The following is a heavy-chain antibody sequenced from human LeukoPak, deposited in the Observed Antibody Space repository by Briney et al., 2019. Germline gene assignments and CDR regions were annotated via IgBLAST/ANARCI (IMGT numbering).Heavy chain of an antibody. J-gene: IGHJ3*02. V-gene: IGHV4-34*01. D-gene: IGHD3-22*01. Sequence: SETLSLTCAVYGGSFSGYYWSWIRQPPGEGLEWIGEINHSGSTNYNPSLKSRVTMSVDTSKNQFSLKLSSVTAADTAVYYCASPWYYYDSSGYSEDAFDIWGQGTMATVSA. CDR2: INHSGST. CDR1: GGSFSGYY. CDR3: ASPWYYYDSSGYSEDAFDI.